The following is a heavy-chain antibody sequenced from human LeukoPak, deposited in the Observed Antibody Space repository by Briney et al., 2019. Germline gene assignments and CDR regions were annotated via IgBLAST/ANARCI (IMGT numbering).Heavy chain of an antibody. CDR3: ARDSVSVATIAYYYYYMDV. Sequence: ASVKVSCKASGYTFTSYGISWVRQAPGQGLEWMGWISAYNGNTNYAQKLQGRVTMTTDTSTSTAYMELRSLRSDDTAVYYCARDSVSVATIAYYYYYMDVWGKGTTVTVSS. CDR2: ISAYNGNT. J-gene: IGHJ6*03. CDR1: GYTFTSYG. V-gene: IGHV1-18*01. D-gene: IGHD5-12*01.